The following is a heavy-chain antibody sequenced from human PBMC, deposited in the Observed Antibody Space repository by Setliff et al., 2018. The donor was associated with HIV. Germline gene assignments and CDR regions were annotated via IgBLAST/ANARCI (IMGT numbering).Heavy chain of an antibody. J-gene: IGHJ4*02. CDR2: INHIGNT. CDR3: ARRGAYGYDYFDY. Sequence: SETLSLTCAVYGGSFTTNYWTWIRQPPGKGLEWIGEINHIGNTNYNPSLKSRVTISLDTSKQQFSLKLTSVTAADTAVYYCARRGAYGYDYFDYWGPGILVTVSS. V-gene: IGHV4-34*01. D-gene: IGHD5-12*01. CDR1: GGSFTTNY.